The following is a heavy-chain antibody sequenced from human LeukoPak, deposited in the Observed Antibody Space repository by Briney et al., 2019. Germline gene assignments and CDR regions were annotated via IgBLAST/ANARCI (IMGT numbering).Heavy chain of an antibody. CDR2: ISAYNGNT. Sequence: ASVKVSCKASGYTFSNYGIIWARQAPGQGLEWVGWISAYNGNTNYAQKLQGRVTMTTDTSTSTAYMELRSLRSDDTAVYYCARSPLPYYYDSSGPFDYWGQGTLVTVSS. J-gene: IGHJ4*02. V-gene: IGHV1-18*01. CDR3: ARSPLPYYYDSSGPFDY. D-gene: IGHD3-22*01. CDR1: GYTFSNYG.